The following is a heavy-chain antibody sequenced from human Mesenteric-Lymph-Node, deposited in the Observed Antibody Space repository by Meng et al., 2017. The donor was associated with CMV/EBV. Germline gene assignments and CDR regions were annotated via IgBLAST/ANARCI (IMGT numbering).Heavy chain of an antibody. J-gene: IGHJ4*02. V-gene: IGHV3-23*01. D-gene: IGHD3-10*01. CDR3: ATQYGSGAYYKGDFDY. Sequence: CPFSGYAMAWVRQAQGKGLEWVSTISDSGGDTYYADSVKSRFTISRDNSKHTLDLQMKSLRAEDTALYYCATQYGSGAYYKGDFDYWGQGTLVTVSS. CDR1: CPFSGYA. CDR2: ISDSGGDT.